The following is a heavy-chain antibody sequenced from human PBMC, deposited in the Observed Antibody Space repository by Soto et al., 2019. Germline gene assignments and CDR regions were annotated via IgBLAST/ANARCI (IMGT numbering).Heavy chain of an antibody. CDR1: GDYIHVGGYY. CDR2: IYYTGKT. CDR3: ARAVYCTTANCWDDFHYYNIDV. V-gene: IGHV4-31*03. D-gene: IGHD2-2*01. Sequence: SETLSLTCSVSGDYIHVGGYYWTWIRQRPGKGLEWMGYIYYTGKTYYNPSLESRLTMSVDRSKNQFSLKLTSVTAADTAVYYCARAVYCTTANCWDDFHYYNIDVWGQGTAVTVSS. J-gene: IGHJ6*02.